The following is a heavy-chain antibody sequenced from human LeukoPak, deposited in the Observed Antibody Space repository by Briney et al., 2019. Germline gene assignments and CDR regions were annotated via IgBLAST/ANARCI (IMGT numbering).Heavy chain of an antibody. Sequence: GGSLRLSCAASGFTFSSYGMHWVRQAPGKGLEWVAVISYDGSNKYYADSVKGRFTISRDNSKNTLYLQMNSLRAEDTAVYYCAKVINSGYYYYFDYWGQGTLVTVSS. V-gene: IGHV3-30*18. CDR3: AKVINSGYYYYFDY. CDR2: ISYDGSNK. CDR1: GFTFSSYG. J-gene: IGHJ4*02. D-gene: IGHD3-22*01.